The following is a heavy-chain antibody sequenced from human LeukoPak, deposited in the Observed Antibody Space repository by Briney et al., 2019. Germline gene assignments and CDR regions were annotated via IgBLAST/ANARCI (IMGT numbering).Heavy chain of an antibody. D-gene: IGHD6-19*01. Sequence: SETLSLTCTVSGGSISSYYWSWIRQPPGKGLEWIGYIYYSGSTNYNPSLKSRVTISVDTSKNQFSLKLSSVTAADTAVYYCARRGNSSGWYGPAIFDYWGQGTLVTVSS. CDR2: IYYSGST. J-gene: IGHJ4*02. V-gene: IGHV4-59*01. CDR3: ARRGNSSGWYGPAIFDY. CDR1: GGSISSYY.